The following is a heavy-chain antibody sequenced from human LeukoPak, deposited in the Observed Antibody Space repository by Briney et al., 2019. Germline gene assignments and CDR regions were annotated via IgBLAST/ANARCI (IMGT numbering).Heavy chain of an antibody. V-gene: IGHV3-7*01. D-gene: IGHD6-13*01. CDR2: INQDGSTK. CDR1: GVTFCNAW. CDR3: ARDMSGSLDY. Sequence: GGSLRLSCADPGVTFCNAWLACVRQAPGKGLEWVANINQDGSTKQYVDSVRGRFTISRDNAKNSLYLQMNSLRAEDTALYHCARDMSGSLDYWGQGTLVTVSS. J-gene: IGHJ4*02.